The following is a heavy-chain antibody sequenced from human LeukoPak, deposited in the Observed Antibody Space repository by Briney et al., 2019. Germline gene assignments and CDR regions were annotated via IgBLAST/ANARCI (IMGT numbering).Heavy chain of an antibody. CDR1: GFTFSSYA. CDR3: PKQSYASGWNPFDY. D-gene: IGHD6-19*01. V-gene: IGHV3-23*01. CDR2: VSGGGVTT. J-gene: IGHJ4*02. Sequence: GGSLRLSCAASGFTFSSYAMSWVRQAPGKGLEWVSTVSGGGVTTYYADSAKGRFTISRDNSKNTLYLQMNSLTAEDTAVYYCPKQSYASGWNPFDYWGQGILVAVSS.